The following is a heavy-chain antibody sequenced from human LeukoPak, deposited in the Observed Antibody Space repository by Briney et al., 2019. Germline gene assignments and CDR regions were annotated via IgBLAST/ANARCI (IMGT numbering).Heavy chain of an antibody. Sequence: ASVKASCKASGYTFTSYDINWVRQATGQGVEWMGWMNPNSGNTGYAQKFQGRVTMTRNTSISTAYMELSSLRSEDTAVYYCARAPRSGGYYYVYGYWGQGTLVTVSS. CDR1: GYTFTSYD. V-gene: IGHV1-8*01. CDR3: ARAPRSGGYYYVYGY. CDR2: MNPNSGNT. D-gene: IGHD3-22*01. J-gene: IGHJ4*02.